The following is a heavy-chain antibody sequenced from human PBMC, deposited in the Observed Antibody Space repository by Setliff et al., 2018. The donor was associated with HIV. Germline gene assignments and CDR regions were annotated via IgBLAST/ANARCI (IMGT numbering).Heavy chain of an antibody. CDR3: ARYFDWFSYGMDV. D-gene: IGHD3-9*01. J-gene: IGHJ6*02. CDR2: IYYSGST. Sequence: SLTCTVSGGSISSSSYYWGWIRQPPGKGLEWIGSIYYSGSTYYNPSLKSRVTISVDTSKNQFSLKLSSVTAADTAVYYCARYFDWFSYGMDVWGQGTTVTVSS. CDR1: GGSISSSSYY. V-gene: IGHV4-39*07.